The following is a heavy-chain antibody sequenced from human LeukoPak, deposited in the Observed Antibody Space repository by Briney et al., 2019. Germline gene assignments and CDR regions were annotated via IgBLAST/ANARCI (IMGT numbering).Heavy chain of an antibody. CDR3: ARQSSLGIVVVITTFFDY. J-gene: IGHJ4*02. CDR2: IYYSGST. V-gene: IGHV4-39*01. Sequence: SETLSLTCTVSGGSISSSSYYWGWIRQPPGKGLEWIGRIYYSGSTYYNPSLKSRVTISVDTSKNQFSLKLSSVTAADTAVYYCARQSSLGIVVVITTFFDYWGQGTLVTVSS. D-gene: IGHD3-22*01. CDR1: GGSISSSSYY.